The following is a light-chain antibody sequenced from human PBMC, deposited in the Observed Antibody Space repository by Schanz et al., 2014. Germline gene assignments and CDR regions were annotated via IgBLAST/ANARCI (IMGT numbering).Light chain of an antibody. V-gene: IGLV2-8*01. Sequence: QSALTQPPSASGSPGQSVTISCTGTSSDVGGYNYVSWYQQHPGKASKLMIYEVSKRPSGVPDRFSGSKSGNTASLTVSGLQAEDEADYYCAAWDDSLNGQLFGGGTKLTVL. CDR1: SSDVGGYNY. J-gene: IGLJ3*02. CDR2: EVS. CDR3: AAWDDSLNGQL.